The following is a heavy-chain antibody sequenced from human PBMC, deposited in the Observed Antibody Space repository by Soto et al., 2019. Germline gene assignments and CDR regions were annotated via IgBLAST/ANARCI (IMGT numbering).Heavy chain of an antibody. CDR2: IIPIFGTA. V-gene: IGHV1-69*01. Sequence: QVQLVQSGAEVKKPGSSVKVSCKASGGTFSSYAISWVRQAPGQGLEWMGGIIPIFGTANYAQKFQGRVTIPADESTSTAYMELSSLRSEDTAVYYCARVLRYCSGGSCTDDYYYYYGMDVWGQGTTVTVSS. CDR1: GGTFSSYA. D-gene: IGHD2-15*01. J-gene: IGHJ6*02. CDR3: ARVLRYCSGGSCTDDYYYYYGMDV.